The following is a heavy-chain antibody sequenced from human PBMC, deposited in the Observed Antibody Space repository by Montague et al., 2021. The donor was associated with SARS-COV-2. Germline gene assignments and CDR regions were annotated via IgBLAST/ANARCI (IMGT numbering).Heavy chain of an antibody. CDR3: ATGSFDY. CDR1: GFTFSRYW. D-gene: IGHD2-15*01. CDR2: IKEDGSEK. V-gene: IGHV3-7*03. J-gene: IGHJ4*02. Sequence: SLRLSCAASGFTFSRYWVSWVRQAPGKGLEWVANIKEDGSEKDYVDSVRGRFTISRDNAKNSLYLQMNSLRAEDTAAYYCATGSFDYWGQGTLVTVSS.